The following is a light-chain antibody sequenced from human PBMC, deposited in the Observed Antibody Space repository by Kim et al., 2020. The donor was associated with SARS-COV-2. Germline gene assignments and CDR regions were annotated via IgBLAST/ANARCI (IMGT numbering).Light chain of an antibody. CDR2: NNN. CDR1: TSNIGSNT. Sequence: QAVVTQPPSASGTPGQRVTISCSGTTSNIGSNTVNWYQHLPGTGPKLLIHNNNQRPSRVPDRFSGSKSGTAASLAISGLQSEDEAHYYCATWDDSLTGPVFGGGTQLTVL. J-gene: IGLJ3*02. V-gene: IGLV1-44*01. CDR3: ATWDDSLTGPV.